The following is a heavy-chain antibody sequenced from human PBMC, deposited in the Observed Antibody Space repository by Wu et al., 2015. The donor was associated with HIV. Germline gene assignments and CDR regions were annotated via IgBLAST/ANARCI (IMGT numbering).Heavy chain of an antibody. J-gene: IGHJ2*01. CDR3: ARDPMVRGVTAIWYFDL. V-gene: IGHV1-18*01. CDR2: ISAYNGNT. D-gene: IGHD3-10*01. Sequence: QVQLVQSGAEVKKPGASVKVSCKASGYTFTSYGISWVRQAPGQGLEWMGWISAYNGNTNYAQKLQGRVTMTTDTSTSTAYMELRSLRSDDTAVYYCARDPMVRGVTAIWYFDLWGRGTLVTVSS. CDR1: GYTFTSYG.